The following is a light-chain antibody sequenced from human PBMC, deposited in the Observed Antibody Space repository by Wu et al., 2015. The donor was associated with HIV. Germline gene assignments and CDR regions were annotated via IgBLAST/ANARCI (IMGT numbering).Light chain of an antibody. J-gene: IGKJ1*01. V-gene: IGKV3-15*01. CDR1: QIIATN. CDR2: DAS. CDR3: QQYNDWPQT. Sequence: EIVMTQSPATLSVSPGGRVTLSCRASQIIATNLAWYQQKPGQPPRLLIYDASTRATGFPARFSGGGSGTEFTLTISTLQSGDVAVYYCQQYNDWPQTFGQGTKVGI.